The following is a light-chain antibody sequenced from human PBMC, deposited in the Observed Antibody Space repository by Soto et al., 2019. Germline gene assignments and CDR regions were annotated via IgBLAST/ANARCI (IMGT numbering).Light chain of an antibody. CDR2: DAS. CDR1: QRIGTK. CDR3: QQYNNWPLT. J-gene: IGKJ4*01. Sequence: EVVMTQSPATLSVSPGGRVTLSCRASQRIGTKLAWYQQKPGQAPRLLIYDASTRASSVPARFSGSGSGTEFTLTINSLQSEDFAVYYCQQYNNWPLTFGGGAKVEIK. V-gene: IGKV3-15*01.